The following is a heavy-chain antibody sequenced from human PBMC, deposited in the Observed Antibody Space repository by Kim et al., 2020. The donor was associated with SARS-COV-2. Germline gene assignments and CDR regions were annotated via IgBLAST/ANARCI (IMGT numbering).Heavy chain of an antibody. Sequence: GGSLRLSCAASGFTFSSYGMHWVRQAPGKGLEWVAAISYDGSNTYYADSVKGRFTISRDNSKNTLYLQMNSLRAEDTAVYYCAKAKSVGYYDGSGGRFDYGGQGTLVTVSS. V-gene: IGHV3-30*18. CDR1: GFTFSSYG. D-gene: IGHD3-10*01. J-gene: IGHJ4*02. CDR2: ISYDGSNT. CDR3: AKAKSVGYYDGSGGRFDY.